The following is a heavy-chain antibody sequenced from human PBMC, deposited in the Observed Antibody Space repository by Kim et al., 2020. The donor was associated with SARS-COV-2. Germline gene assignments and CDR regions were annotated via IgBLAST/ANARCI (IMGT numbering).Heavy chain of an antibody. CDR3: ARDRGGYSDGSDY. V-gene: IGHV3-49*02. J-gene: IGHJ4*02. D-gene: IGHD5-18*01. Sequence: YAASVKGRFTNTRDDSKSIGYLQMNSLKTEDTAVYYFARDRGGYSDGSDYWGQGTLVTVSS.